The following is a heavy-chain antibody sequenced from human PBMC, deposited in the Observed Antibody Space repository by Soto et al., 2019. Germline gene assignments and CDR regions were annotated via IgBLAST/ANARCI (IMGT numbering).Heavy chain of an antibody. J-gene: IGHJ3*02. Sequence: EVRLVESGGGLVQPGGSLRLSCAASGFTFSSDWMTWVRQAPGKGLEWVANIRKDGSKTSYLDSVRGRFTISRDNAQSSLYLQMDSLRAEDTALYYCARDVSQGTSSLYFDAFDIGGHGTMVTVSS. CDR3: ARDVSQGTSSLYFDAFDI. CDR1: GFTFSSDW. V-gene: IGHV3-7*05. D-gene: IGHD6-13*01. CDR2: IRKDGSKT.